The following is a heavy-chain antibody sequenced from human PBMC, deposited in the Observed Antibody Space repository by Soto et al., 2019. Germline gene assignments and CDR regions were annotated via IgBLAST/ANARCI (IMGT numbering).Heavy chain of an antibody. V-gene: IGHV3-48*03. CDR1: GFTFSSYE. D-gene: IGHD2-2*01. Sequence: GGFLRLSCAASGFTFSSYEMNWVRQAPGKTLEWVSYISSAGDSSYYADSVKSRFTISRDNARNSLYLQMNSLRVEDTAVYYCARVYCSTTTCHVQAFDSWGQGTLVTVS. CDR3: ARVYCSTTTCHVQAFDS. J-gene: IGHJ4*02. CDR2: ISSAGDSS.